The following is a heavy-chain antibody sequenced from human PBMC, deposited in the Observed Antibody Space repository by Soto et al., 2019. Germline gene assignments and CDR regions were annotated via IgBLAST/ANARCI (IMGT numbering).Heavy chain of an antibody. CDR3: ARGRGQLVRYYYYYMDV. Sequence: QVQLQQWGAGLMKPSETLSLTCAVYGGSFSGYYWSWIRQPPGKGLEWIGEINHSGSTNYNPSLKSRVTISVDTSKNQFSLKLSSVTAADTAVYYCARGRGQLVRYYYYYMDVWGKGTTVTVSS. D-gene: IGHD6-6*01. V-gene: IGHV4-34*01. CDR1: GGSFSGYY. J-gene: IGHJ6*03. CDR2: INHSGST.